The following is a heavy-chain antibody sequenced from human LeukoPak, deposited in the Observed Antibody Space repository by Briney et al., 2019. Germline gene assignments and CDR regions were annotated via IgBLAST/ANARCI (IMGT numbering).Heavy chain of an antibody. CDR1: GYTLTELS. V-gene: IGHV1-24*01. Sequence: ASVKVSCKVSGYTLTELSMHWVRQAPGKGLEWMGGFDPEDGETIYAQKFQGRVTMTEDTSTDTAYMELSSPRSEDTAVYYCATPRGRLGMPDYWGQGTLVTVSS. D-gene: IGHD7-27*01. CDR3: ATPRGRLGMPDY. CDR2: FDPEDGET. J-gene: IGHJ4*02.